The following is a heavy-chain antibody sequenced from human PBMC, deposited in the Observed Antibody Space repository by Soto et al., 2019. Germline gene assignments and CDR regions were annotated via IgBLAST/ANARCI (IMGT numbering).Heavy chain of an antibody. CDR1: GFTFSSYG. Sequence: QVQLVESGGGVVQPGRSLRLSCAASGFTFSSYGMHWVRQAPGKGLEWVAVISYDGSNKYYADSVKGRFTISRDNSKNTLYLQMNSLRAEDTAVYYCAKATVLMVYDRGCMDGWGQGTTVTVSS. CDR2: ISYDGSNK. J-gene: IGHJ6*02. V-gene: IGHV3-30*18. D-gene: IGHD2-8*01. CDR3: AKATVLMVYDRGCMDG.